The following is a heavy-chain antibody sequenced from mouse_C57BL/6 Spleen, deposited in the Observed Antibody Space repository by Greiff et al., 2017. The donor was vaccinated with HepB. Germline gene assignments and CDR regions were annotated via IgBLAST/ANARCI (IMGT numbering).Heavy chain of an antibody. J-gene: IGHJ2*01. D-gene: IGHD2-5*01. Sequence: QVHVKQPGAELVKPGASVKLSCKASGYTFTSYWMQWVKQRPGQGLEWIGEIDPSDSYTNYNQKFKGKATLTVDTSSSTAYMQLSSLTSEDSAVYYCARERKNYSNLDYWGQGTTLTVSS. CDR3: ARERKNYSNLDY. CDR1: GYTFTSYW. V-gene: IGHV1-50*01. CDR2: IDPSDSYT.